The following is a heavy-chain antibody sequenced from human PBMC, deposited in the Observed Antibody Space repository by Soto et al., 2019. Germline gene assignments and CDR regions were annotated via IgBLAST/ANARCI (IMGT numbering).Heavy chain of an antibody. CDR2: ISAAASSV. CDR1: GFIFSSHS. CDR3: ARVRSFSAVDV. Sequence: LSLTCAASGFIFSSHSMIWVRQAPGKGLEWVSYISAAASSVYYADSVKGRFTISRDNANNSLYLQMNSLRDDDTAVYYCARVRSFSAVDVWGRGTTVTVSS. J-gene: IGHJ6*02. V-gene: IGHV3-48*02. D-gene: IGHD3-9*01.